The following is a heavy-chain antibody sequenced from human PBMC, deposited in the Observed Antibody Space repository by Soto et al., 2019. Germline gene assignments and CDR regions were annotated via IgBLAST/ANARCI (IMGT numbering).Heavy chain of an antibody. D-gene: IGHD2-2*01. CDR3: ARDGDCSSTSCYLGGIRTTFDY. J-gene: IGHJ4*02. CDR2: INAGNGNT. CDR1: GYTFTSYA. V-gene: IGHV1-3*01. Sequence: ASVKVSCKASGYTFTSYAMHWVRQAPGQRLEWMGWINAGNGNTKYSQKFQGRVTITRDTSASTAYMELSSLRSEDTAVYYCARDGDCSSTSCYLGGIRTTFDYWGQGTLVTVSS.